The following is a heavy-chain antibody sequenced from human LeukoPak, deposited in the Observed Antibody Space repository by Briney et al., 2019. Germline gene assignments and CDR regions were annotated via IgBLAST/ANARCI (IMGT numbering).Heavy chain of an antibody. CDR3: ARVDYGGDRRPFDY. Sequence: PSETLSLTCAVSGGSISSSNWWSWVRQPPGKGLEWIGSIYYSGSTYYNPSLKSRVTISIHTSKNQFSLKLSSVTAADTAVYYCARVDYGGDRRPFDYWGQGTLVTVSS. CDR1: GGSISSSNW. CDR2: IYYSGST. V-gene: IGHV4-4*02. D-gene: IGHD4-23*01. J-gene: IGHJ4*02.